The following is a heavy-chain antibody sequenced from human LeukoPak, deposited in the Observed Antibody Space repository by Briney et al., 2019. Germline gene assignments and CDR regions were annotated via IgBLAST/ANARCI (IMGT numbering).Heavy chain of an antibody. J-gene: IGHJ4*02. CDR2: ISGSGGNT. CDR3: AKIWISGGWTIDY. V-gene: IGHV3-23*01. D-gene: IGHD6-19*01. CDR1: GFTFSSFA. Sequence: PGGSLRLSCAASGFTFSSFAMSWVRQAPGKGLQWVSTISGSGGNTYYADSVKGRFTISRDNSKNTLYLQMNSLRAEDTAVYYCAKIWISGGWTIDYWGRGTLVTVSS.